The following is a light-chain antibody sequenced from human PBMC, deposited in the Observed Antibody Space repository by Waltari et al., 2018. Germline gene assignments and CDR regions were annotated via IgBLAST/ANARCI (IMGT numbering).Light chain of an antibody. CDR3: QHGNTFPLT. Sequence: DIQMTQSPSSVSASVGYRVFITCRASQDISRWLAWYQQTPGKAPKFLIYDASTLQSGVPSRFSGTGSGTEFTLTISSLQPEDFATYYCQHGNTFPLTFGGGTKVEIK. J-gene: IGKJ4*01. CDR1: QDISRW. V-gene: IGKV1-12*01. CDR2: DAS.